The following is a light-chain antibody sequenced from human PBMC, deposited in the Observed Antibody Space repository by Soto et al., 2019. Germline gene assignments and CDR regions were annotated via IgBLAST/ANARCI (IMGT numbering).Light chain of an antibody. CDR3: CSYAGTFV. Sequence: QSALTQPASVSGSPGQSITISCTGTSGDIGTYNLVSWYQQHPGKAPTLMIFEVTRRPSGVSARFSGSKSGNTASLTISGLQPEDEADYYCCSYAGTFVFGPGTKVTVL. CDR1: SGDIGTYNL. V-gene: IGLV2-23*02. CDR2: EVT. J-gene: IGLJ1*01.